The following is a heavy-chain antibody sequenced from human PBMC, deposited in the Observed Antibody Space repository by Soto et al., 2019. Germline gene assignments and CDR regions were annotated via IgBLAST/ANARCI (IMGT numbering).Heavy chain of an antibody. D-gene: IGHD1-26*01. V-gene: IGHV4-28*01. Sequence: QLQLQESGPGRVKPSDTLSLTCAVPGYSISSSNWGGWIRQPPGKGLEWIGYIYYSGTTYYNPSLKSRVTMSVDTSKNQFSLKLTSVTAVDTAVYYCARREIQGPIDYWGQGTLVTVSS. CDR1: GYSISSSNW. CDR2: IYYSGTT. J-gene: IGHJ4*02. CDR3: ARREIQGPIDY.